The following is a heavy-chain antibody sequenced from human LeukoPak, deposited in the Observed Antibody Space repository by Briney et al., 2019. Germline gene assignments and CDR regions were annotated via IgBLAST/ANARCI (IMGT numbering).Heavy chain of an antibody. J-gene: IGHJ4*02. D-gene: IGHD1-26*01. V-gene: IGHV4-59*08. CDR1: NGSISSHY. CDR3: ARGARGSYSY. Sequence: SETLSLTCTVSNGSISSHYWSWIRQPPGKGLEWIGYIFHSGSTNYNPSLKSRVTISVDTSKNQFSLKLSSVTAADTAVYYCARGARGSYSYWGQGTLVTVSS. CDR2: IFHSGST.